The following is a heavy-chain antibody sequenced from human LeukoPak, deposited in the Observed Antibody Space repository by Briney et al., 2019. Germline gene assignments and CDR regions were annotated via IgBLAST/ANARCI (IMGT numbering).Heavy chain of an antibody. D-gene: IGHD3-10*01. CDR3: AKEVHGSGTLYLDY. CDR2: ISSGGGST. Sequence: GGSLRLSCAASGFSLSSYAMSWVRQGPGKGPEWVSAISSGGGSTYYADSVKGRFTISRDNGKNTLYLQMNSLRVEDTAVYYCAKEVHGSGTLYLDYWGQGTLVTVSS. V-gene: IGHV3-23*01. CDR1: GFSLSSYA. J-gene: IGHJ4*02.